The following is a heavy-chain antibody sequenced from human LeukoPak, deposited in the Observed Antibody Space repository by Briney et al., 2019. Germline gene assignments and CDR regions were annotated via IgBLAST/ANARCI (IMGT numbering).Heavy chain of an antibody. Sequence: VGSLRLSCAASGFTFSSYTMSWVRQAPGKGLEWVSAISGSGGSTYYADSVKGRFTISRDNAKNSLYLQMNSLRAEDTAVYYCARGLSNVGSKKGFGYWGQGTLVTVSS. V-gene: IGHV3-23*01. D-gene: IGHD2-15*01. CDR2: ISGSGGST. CDR1: GFTFSSYT. CDR3: ARGLSNVGSKKGFGY. J-gene: IGHJ4*02.